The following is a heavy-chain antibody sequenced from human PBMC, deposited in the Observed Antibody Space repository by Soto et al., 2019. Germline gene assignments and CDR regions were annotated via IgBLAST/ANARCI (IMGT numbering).Heavy chain of an antibody. D-gene: IGHD3-10*01. Sequence: SQTLSLTCVISGDSVSSDITSWNWIRQSPSRGLEWLGRTYYRSKWFHDYAASVKSRITINPDTSKNQFSLELNSMTPEDTAVYYCARGNALDVWGQGTVVTLSS. CDR1: GDSVSSDITS. J-gene: IGHJ3*01. V-gene: IGHV6-1*01. CDR3: ARGNALDV. CDR2: TYYRSKWFH.